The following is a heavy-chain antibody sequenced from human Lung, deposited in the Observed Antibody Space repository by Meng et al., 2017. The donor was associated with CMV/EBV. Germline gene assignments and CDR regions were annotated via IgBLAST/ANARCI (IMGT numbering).Heavy chain of an antibody. J-gene: IGHJ4*02. CDR2: ISSSSAYI. Sequence: GGSLRLSCAASGFMFSSYTMNWVRQAPGRGLEWVSSISSSSAYIFYADSVKGRFTISRDNAKNSLNLQMHSLRAEDTALYYCARGDYSGYDVPDYWGQGNXVTVDS. D-gene: IGHD5-12*01. CDR1: GFMFSSYT. CDR3: ARGDYSGYDVPDY. V-gene: IGHV3-21*06.